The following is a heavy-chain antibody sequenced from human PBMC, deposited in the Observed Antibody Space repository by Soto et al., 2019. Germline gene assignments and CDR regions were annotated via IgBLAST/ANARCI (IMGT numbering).Heavy chain of an antibody. J-gene: IGHJ4*02. Sequence: EVHLSESGGGLVQPGGSLRLSCAASGFTFNSYAMSWVRQAPGKGLHWVSALSHSATNIFYADSVRGRFTISRDNSKNTLSLQMNSLRAEDTAIYYRVKSAGDQWMFDYWGQGILVTVSS. CDR3: VKSAGDQWMFDY. CDR2: LSHSATNI. V-gene: IGHV3-23*01. CDR1: GFTFNSYA. D-gene: IGHD5-12*01.